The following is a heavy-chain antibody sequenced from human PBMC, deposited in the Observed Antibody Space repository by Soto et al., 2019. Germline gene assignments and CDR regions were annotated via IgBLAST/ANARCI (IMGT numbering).Heavy chain of an antibody. CDR2: ISAYNGNT. J-gene: IGHJ6*02. D-gene: IGHD3-22*01. Sequence: ASVKVSCKASGYTFTSYGISWVRQAPGQGLEWMGWISAYNGNTNYAQKLQGRVTMTTDTSTSTAYMELRSLRSDDTAVYYCARDAGPYYYDSSGYYYAIYYYYYYGMDVWGQGPTVTVSS. V-gene: IGHV1-18*04. CDR3: ARDAGPYYYDSSGYYYAIYYYYYYGMDV. CDR1: GYTFTSYG.